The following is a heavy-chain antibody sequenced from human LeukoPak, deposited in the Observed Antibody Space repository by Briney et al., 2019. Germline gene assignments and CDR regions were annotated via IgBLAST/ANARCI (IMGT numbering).Heavy chain of an antibody. D-gene: IGHD1-7*01. CDR1: GFTFGSYW. CDR3: VKDLGGNYDY. Sequence: GGSLRLSCAASGFTFGSYWIHWVRQVPGKGLVWVSRIDYDGSITNYADSVKGRFTISRDNARNTLYLQMNSLRVDDTAVYYCVKDLGGNYDYWGQGTLVTVSS. V-gene: IGHV3-74*01. CDR2: IDYDGSIT. J-gene: IGHJ4*02.